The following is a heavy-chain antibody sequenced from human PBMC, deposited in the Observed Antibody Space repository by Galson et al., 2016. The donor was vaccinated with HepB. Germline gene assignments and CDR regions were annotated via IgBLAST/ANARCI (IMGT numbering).Heavy chain of an antibody. CDR1: GGSISSSRFH. CDR2: IYSSGST. J-gene: IGHJ3*02. V-gene: IGHV4-39*01. D-gene: IGHD7-27*01. Sequence: SETLSLTCTVSGGSISSSRFHWGWIRQPPGKGLEWIGSIYSSGSTYYNPSLKSRVTISVDTSKNHFSLKLNSVTAADTAVYYCARPKWGLQDAFDIWGQGTMVTVSS. CDR3: ARPKWGLQDAFDI.